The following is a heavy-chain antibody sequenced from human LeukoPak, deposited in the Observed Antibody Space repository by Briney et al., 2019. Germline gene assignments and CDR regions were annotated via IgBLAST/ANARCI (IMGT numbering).Heavy chain of an antibody. CDR3: ARGPGIAVAALFDY. J-gene: IGHJ4*02. CDR2: ISAYNGNT. CDR1: GYTFTSYG. D-gene: IGHD6-19*01. Sequence: GASVKVSCKASGYTFTSYGISWVRQAPGQGLEWMGWISAYNGNTNYAQKFQGRVTITADESTSTAYMELSSLRSEDTAVYYCARGPGIAVAALFDYWGQGTLVTVSS. V-gene: IGHV1-18*01.